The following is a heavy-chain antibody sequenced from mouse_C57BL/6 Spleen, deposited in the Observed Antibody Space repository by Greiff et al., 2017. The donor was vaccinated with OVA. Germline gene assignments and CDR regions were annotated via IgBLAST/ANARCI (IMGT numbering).Heavy chain of an antibody. CDR1: GFSLTSYG. Sequence: QVQLQQSGPGLVQPSQSLSITCTVSGFSLTSYGVHWVRQSPGKGLEWLGVIWRGGSTDYNAAFMSRLSITKDNSKSQVFFKMNSLQADDTAIYYCAKNKDYYGGDYAMDYWGQGTSVTVSS. CDR2: IWRGGST. CDR3: AKNKDYYGGDYAMDY. J-gene: IGHJ4*01. V-gene: IGHV2-5*01. D-gene: IGHD1-1*01.